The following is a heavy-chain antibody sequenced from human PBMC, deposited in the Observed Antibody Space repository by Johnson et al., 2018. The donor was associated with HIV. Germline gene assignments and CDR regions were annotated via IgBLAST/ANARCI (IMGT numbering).Heavy chain of an antibody. CDR2: ISYAGDNQ. Sequence: VQLVESGGGVVRPGGSLRLSCAASGFTFDDYGMSWVRQAPGKGLEWVAVISYAGDNQYYADSVKGRFTISRDNSKNTLYLQMNSLRSEDTAVYYCARARGLHSGAFDIWGQGTMVTVSS. D-gene: IGHD4-11*01. CDR1: GFTFDDYG. J-gene: IGHJ3*02. CDR3: ARARGLHSGAFDI. V-gene: IGHV3-30*03.